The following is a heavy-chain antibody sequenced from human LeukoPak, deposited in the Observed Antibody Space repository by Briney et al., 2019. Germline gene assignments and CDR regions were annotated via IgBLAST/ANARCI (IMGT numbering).Heavy chain of an antibody. CDR3: AKASFGIAAAGPFDY. D-gene: IGHD6-13*01. J-gene: IGHJ4*02. V-gene: IGHV3-9*01. CDR2: ISWNSGSI. CDR1: GFTFDDYA. Sequence: PGGSLRLSCAASGFTFDDYAMHWVRQAPGKGLEWVSGISWNSGSIGYADSVKGRFTISRDNAKNSLYLQMNSLRAEDTALYYCAKASFGIAAAGPFDYWGQGTLVTVSS.